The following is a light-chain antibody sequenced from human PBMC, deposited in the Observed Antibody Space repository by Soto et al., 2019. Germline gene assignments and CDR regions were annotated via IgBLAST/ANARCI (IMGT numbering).Light chain of an antibody. CDR2: GAS. CDR3: QQYGSSLWT. Sequence: EIVLTQSPGTLSLSPGERATLSCRASQSVSSSYLACYQQKPGQAPRLLIYGASRRATGIPERFSGSGSGTDFTLSISRLEPEDFAVYYCQQYGSSLWTFGQGTKVEIK. V-gene: IGKV3-20*01. CDR1: QSVSSSY. J-gene: IGKJ1*01.